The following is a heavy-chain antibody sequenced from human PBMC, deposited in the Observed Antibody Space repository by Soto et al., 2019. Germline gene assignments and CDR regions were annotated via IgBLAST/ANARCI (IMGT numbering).Heavy chain of an antibody. D-gene: IGHD3-16*01. Sequence: SETLSLTCAVYGGSFSGYYWSWIRQPPGKGLEWIGEINHSGSTNYNPSLKSRVTISVDTSKNQFSLKLSSVTAADTAVYYCARGYVKIRQPKFDPWGQGTLVTVSS. CDR2: INHSGST. J-gene: IGHJ5*02. CDR3: ARGYVKIRQPKFDP. V-gene: IGHV4-34*01. CDR1: GGSFSGYY.